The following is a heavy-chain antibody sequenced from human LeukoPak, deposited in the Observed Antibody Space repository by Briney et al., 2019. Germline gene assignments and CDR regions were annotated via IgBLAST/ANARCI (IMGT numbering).Heavy chain of an antibody. V-gene: IGHV3-30*18. CDR1: GFTFSSYG. J-gene: IGHJ3*02. CDR2: ISYDGSNK. Sequence: GGSLRLSCAASGFTFSSYGMHWVRQAPGKGLEWVAVISYDGSNKYYADSVKGRFTISRDNSKNTLYLQMNSLRAEDTAVYYCAKEGWAYYDSSGPFGAFDIWGQGTMVTVSS. D-gene: IGHD3-22*01. CDR3: AKEGWAYYDSSGPFGAFDI.